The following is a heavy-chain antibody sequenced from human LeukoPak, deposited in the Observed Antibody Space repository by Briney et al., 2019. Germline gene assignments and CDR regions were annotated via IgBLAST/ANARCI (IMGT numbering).Heavy chain of an antibody. J-gene: IGHJ1*01. Sequence: SETLSLTCAISGGSISSSNWWTWVRQPPGKGLEWVGEIYLRGNTNYNPSLESRVTISVDESKTQLSLRLESVTAADTAVYFCASPRGDDSGGYYTWYFHHWGQGILVTVSS. CDR3: ASPRGDDSGGYYTWYFHH. CDR1: GGSISSSNW. CDR2: IYLRGNT. D-gene: IGHD3-22*01. V-gene: IGHV4-4*02.